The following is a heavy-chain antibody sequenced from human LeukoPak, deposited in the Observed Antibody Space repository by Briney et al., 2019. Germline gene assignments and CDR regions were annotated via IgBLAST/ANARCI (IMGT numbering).Heavy chain of an antibody. Sequence: GGSLRLSCAASGFTVSSNYMSWVRQAPGKGLEWVSVIYSGGSTYYADSVKGRFTISRDNSKNTLYLQMNSLRAEDTAVYYCATYRQVLLPFESWGQGTLVTVSS. D-gene: IGHD2-8*02. J-gene: IGHJ4*02. CDR2: IYSGGST. V-gene: IGHV3-53*01. CDR1: GFTVSSNY. CDR3: ATYRQVLLPFES.